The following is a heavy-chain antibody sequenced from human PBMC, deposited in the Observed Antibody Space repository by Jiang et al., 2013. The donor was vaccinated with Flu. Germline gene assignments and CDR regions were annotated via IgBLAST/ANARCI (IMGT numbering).Heavy chain of an antibody. Sequence: PGLVKPSETLSLTCTVSGGSISRNYYNWGWVRQPPGQGLEWLGSLYYRGNTDYNPSLRSRITISVDTSKNQFSLNLRSVTAADTAVYYCARHADAFDIWGQGTTVT. J-gene: IGHJ3*02. CDR1: GGSISRNYYN. CDR3: ARHADAFDI. V-gene: IGHV4-39*01. CDR2: LYYRGNT.